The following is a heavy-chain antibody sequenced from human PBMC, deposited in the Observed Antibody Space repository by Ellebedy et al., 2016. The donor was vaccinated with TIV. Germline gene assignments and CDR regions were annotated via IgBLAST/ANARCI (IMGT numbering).Heavy chain of an antibody. CDR2: IYQDGSEK. J-gene: IGHJ5*02. CDR3: ARRGSYGDYAVQLNNWFDP. Sequence: GESLKISCLASGFSFRSYWMGWVRQAPGKGLEWVANIYQDGSEKYYVDSVEGRFTISSDNAKNSLYLQMKSLRAEDTAVYYCARRGSYGDYAVQLNNWFDPWGQGTPVTVSP. D-gene: IGHD4-17*01. CDR1: GFSFRSYW. V-gene: IGHV3-7*01.